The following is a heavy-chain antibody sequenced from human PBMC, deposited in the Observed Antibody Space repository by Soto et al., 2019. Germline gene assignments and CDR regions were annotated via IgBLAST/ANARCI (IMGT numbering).Heavy chain of an antibody. CDR3: AREHGFSYGLNYFDP. J-gene: IGHJ5*02. D-gene: IGHD5-18*01. Sequence: KPSETLSLTCTVSGGSINNYYWSWIRQPPGKGLEWIGYIYDSGSTNYNPSLKSRVTMSVDTSKNQFSLNLSSVTAADTAVYYCAREHGFSYGLNYFDPWGQGSLVTVSS. CDR1: GGSINNYY. V-gene: IGHV4-59*01. CDR2: IYDSGST.